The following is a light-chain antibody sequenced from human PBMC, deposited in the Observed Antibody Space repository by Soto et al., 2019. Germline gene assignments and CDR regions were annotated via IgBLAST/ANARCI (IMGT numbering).Light chain of an antibody. Sequence: EIVLTQSPGTLSVSPGERATLSCRASLSVSSNYVAWYQQKPGQAPRLLIYGASSRATGIPDRFSGSGSGTDFTLTISRLEPEDFAVYYCQQYGSSSSTFGGGTKVDIK. J-gene: IGKJ4*01. CDR2: GAS. CDR1: LSVSSNY. CDR3: QQYGSSSST. V-gene: IGKV3-20*01.